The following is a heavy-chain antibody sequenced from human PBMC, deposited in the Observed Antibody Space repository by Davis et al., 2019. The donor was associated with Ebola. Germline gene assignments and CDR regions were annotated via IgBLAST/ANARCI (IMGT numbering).Heavy chain of an antibody. J-gene: IGHJ6*04. CDR1: VAPISSAGYS. CDR3: ARERRELGPYYYYGLDV. CDR2: IYHTGSA. V-gene: IGHV4-30-2*01. D-gene: IGHD7-27*01. Sequence: MPSRSLPLSSPFSVAPISSAGYSGSSSRQPPGKALLWIWFIYHTGSAYYNPSLKSRVAISVDTSRNQFSLMVTSVTAADTAIYYCARERRELGPYYYYGLDVWGKGTTVAVSS.